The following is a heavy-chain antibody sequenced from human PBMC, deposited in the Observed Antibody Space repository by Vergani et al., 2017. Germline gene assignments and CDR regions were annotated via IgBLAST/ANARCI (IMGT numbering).Heavy chain of an antibody. CDR3: ARGGGNYDFWSGYYVGAFDI. CDR2: ISSSGSTI. CDR1: GFTFSSYE. V-gene: IGHV3-48*03. D-gene: IGHD3-3*01. J-gene: IGHJ3*02. Sequence: EVQLVESGGGLVQPGGSLRLSCAASGFTFSSYEMNWVRQAPGKGLEWVSYISSSGSTIYYADSVKGRFTISRDNAKNSLYLQMNNLRAEDTAVYYCARGGGNYDFWSGYYVGAFDIWGQGTMVTVSS.